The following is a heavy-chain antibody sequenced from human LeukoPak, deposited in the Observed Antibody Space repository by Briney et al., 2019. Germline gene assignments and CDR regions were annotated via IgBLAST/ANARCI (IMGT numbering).Heavy chain of an antibody. V-gene: IGHV3-66*01. CDR1: GFTVSTNY. CDR2: IQTGGNI. Sequence: GGSLRLSCVASGFTVSTNYMSWVRQAPGKGLEWVSVIQTGGNIFHADSVKGRFTISRDNSKNTVYLQMNSLRAEDTAVYYCARVDGYYGSGSWFAPWDQGTLVTVSS. D-gene: IGHD3-10*01. CDR3: ARVDGYYGSGSWFAP. J-gene: IGHJ5*02.